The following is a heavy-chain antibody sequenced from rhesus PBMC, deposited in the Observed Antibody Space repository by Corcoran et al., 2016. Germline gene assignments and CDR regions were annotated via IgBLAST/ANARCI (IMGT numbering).Heavy chain of an antibody. D-gene: IGHD6S26*01. CDR3: ARVDSSGWSF. J-gene: IGHJ4*01. CDR2: LSYSGSS. V-gene: IGHV4-127*01. CDR1: GYSISSGYG. Sequence: QVQLQESGPGLVKPSETLSLTCAVSGYSISSGYGWSWIRKPPWKGLEWIGDLSYSGSSYYTPYVKSRVTISIDTSKNQFSLKLSSVTAADTAVYYCARVDSSGWSFGGQGVLVTVSS.